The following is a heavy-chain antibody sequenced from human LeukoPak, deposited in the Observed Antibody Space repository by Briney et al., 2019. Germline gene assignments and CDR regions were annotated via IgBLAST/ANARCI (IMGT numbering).Heavy chain of an antibody. CDR1: GFTFINYA. D-gene: IGHD6-19*01. V-gene: IGHV3-23*01. J-gene: IGHJ4*02. CDR2: ISSSGGST. Sequence: GGSLSLSCAASGFTFINYAMSWVRQAPGKGLEWVSAISSSGGSTYYADSVKGRFTISRDSSKNTLYLQMNSLRAEDTAVYYCAKSRSGWYLFDYWGQGTLVTVSS. CDR3: AKSRSGWYLFDY.